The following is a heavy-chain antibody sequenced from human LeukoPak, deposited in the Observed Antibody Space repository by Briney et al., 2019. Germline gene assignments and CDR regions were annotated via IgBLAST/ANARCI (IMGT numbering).Heavy chain of an antibody. V-gene: IGHV4-34*01. CDR3: ARHLNQWLVLDYFDY. CDR2: INHSGST. CDR1: GGSFSGYY. Sequence: SETLSLTCAVYGGSFSGYYWSWIRQPPGKGLEWIGEINHSGSTNYNPSLKSRVTISVDTSKNQFSLKLSSVTAADTAVYYCARHLNQWLVLDYFDYWSQGTLVTVSS. J-gene: IGHJ4*02. D-gene: IGHD6-19*01.